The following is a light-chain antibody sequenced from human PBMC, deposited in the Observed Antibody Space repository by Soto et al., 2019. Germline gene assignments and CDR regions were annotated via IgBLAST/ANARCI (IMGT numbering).Light chain of an antibody. CDR1: SSDIGSNS. V-gene: IGLV1-44*01. J-gene: IGLJ3*02. CDR2: SNN. Sequence: QSALTQPPSASGTPGQRVTISCSGSSSDIGSNSVSWYQQLPGTAPKLLIDSNNQRPSGVPDRFSGSKSGTSASLAISGLQSEDEADYYCATWDDSLNGLFGGGTKLTVL. CDR3: ATWDDSLNGL.